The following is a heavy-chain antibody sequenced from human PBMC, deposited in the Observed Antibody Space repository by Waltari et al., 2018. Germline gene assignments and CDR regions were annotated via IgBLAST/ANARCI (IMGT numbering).Heavy chain of an antibody. CDR3: ATVEWYRMDY. CDR2: IKEDGSEG. V-gene: IGHV3-7*01. D-gene: IGHD3-3*01. CDR1: GFTFSRSW. Sequence: EVQLVESGGGLVQPRGSLRISCAASGFTFSRSWMTWVRQAPGEGMEWVANIKEDGSEGYYVDSVKGRFTISRDNTKNALFLQMNSLRAEDTAAYYCATVEWYRMDYWGQGTLVTVSS. J-gene: IGHJ4*02.